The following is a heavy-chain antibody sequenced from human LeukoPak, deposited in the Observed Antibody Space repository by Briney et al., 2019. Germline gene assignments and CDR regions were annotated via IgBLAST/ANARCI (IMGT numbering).Heavy chain of an antibody. CDR3: AGGEEWTAVD. V-gene: IGHV3-7*03. J-gene: IGHJ4*02. CDR1: GFTFSSYW. CDR2: IKQDGTEK. D-gene: IGHD3-10*01. Sequence: GGSLRLSCVASGFTFSSYWMTWVRQAPGKGLEWVANIKQDGTEKNYVDSVKGRFTISRDNAENSVYLQMNSLRVEDTSVYFCAGGEEWTAVDWGRETQVSVFS.